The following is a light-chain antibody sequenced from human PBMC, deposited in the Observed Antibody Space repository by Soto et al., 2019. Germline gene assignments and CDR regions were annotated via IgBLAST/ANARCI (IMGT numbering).Light chain of an antibody. V-gene: IGLV2-14*01. Sequence: QSVLTQPASVSGSPGQSITISCTGTSSDVGGYNYVSWYQQHPGKAPKLMIYDVSNRPSGVSIRFSGSKSGNTASLTISGLQAEDEADYYCISYTSSSTRVFGTGTKVTVL. CDR1: SSDVGGYNY. CDR3: ISYTSSSTRV. J-gene: IGLJ1*01. CDR2: DVS.